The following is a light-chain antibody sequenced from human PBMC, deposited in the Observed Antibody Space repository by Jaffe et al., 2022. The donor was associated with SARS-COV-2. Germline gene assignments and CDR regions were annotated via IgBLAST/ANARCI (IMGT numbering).Light chain of an antibody. Sequence: QSVLTQPPSVSGAPGQRVTISCTGSSSNIGTDYGVQWYQQVPGTAPKLLIYGNINRPSGVPDRFSGSKSGTSASLAITGLQAEDEADYFCHSRDILLGHVFATGTKVTVL. CDR1: SSNIGTDYG. CDR2: GNI. J-gene: IGLJ1*01. V-gene: IGLV1-40*01. CDR3: HSRDILLGHV.